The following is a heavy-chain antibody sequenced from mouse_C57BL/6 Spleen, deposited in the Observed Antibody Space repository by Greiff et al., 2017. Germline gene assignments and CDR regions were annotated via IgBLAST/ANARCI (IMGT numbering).Heavy chain of an antibody. V-gene: IGHV1-72*01. CDR2: IDPNSGGT. D-gene: IGHD1-1*01. CDR1: GYTFTSYW. Sequence: VQLQQPGAELVKPGASVKLSCKASGYTFTSYWMHWVKQRPGRGLEWIGRIDPNSGGTKYNEKFKSKATLTVDKPSSTAYMQLSGLTSEDSAVYYCARVAGSSLYYAMDYWGQGTSVTVSS. CDR3: ARVAGSSLYYAMDY. J-gene: IGHJ4*01.